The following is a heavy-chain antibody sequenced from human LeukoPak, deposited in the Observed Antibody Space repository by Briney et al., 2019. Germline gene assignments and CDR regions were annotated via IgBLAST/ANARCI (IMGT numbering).Heavy chain of an antibody. CDR2: IYYSGST. D-gene: IGHD6-6*01. V-gene: IGHV4-39*07. Sequence: PSETLSLTCTVSGGSINSSNYYWGWIRQPPGKGLEWIGSIYYSGSTYYNPSLKSRVTISVDTSKNQFSLKLSSVTAADTAVYYCARAPIEYSSSHFDYWGQGTLVTVSS. CDR1: GGSINSSNYY. CDR3: ARAPIEYSSSHFDY. J-gene: IGHJ4*02.